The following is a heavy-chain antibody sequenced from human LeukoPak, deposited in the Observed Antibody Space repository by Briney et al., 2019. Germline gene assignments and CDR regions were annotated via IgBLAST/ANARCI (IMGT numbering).Heavy chain of an antibody. CDR3: ANARKPRGIDY. CDR1: GFTFSSYA. CDR2: ISGSGDST. J-gene: IGHJ4*02. V-gene: IGHV3-23*01. D-gene: IGHD3-10*01. Sequence: GGSLRLSCAASGFTFSSYAMNWVRQAPGKGLEWVSAISGSGDSTYYADSVKGRFTISRDKSKNTLYLQMNSLRAEDTAVYYCANARKPRGIDYWGRGTLVTVSS.